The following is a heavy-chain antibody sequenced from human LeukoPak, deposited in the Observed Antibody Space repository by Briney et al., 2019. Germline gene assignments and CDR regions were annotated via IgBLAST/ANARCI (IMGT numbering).Heavy chain of an antibody. CDR1: GGSFSGYY. J-gene: IGHJ6*02. CDR2: INHSGST. D-gene: IGHD6-6*01. Sequence: SETLSLTCAVYGGSFSGYYWSWIRQPPGKGLEWIGEINHSGSTNYNPSLKSRVTISVDTSKNQFPLKLSSVTAADTAVYYCARAYSSSSYFYYYYGMDVWGQGTTVTVSS. V-gene: IGHV4-34*01. CDR3: ARAYSSSSYFYYYYGMDV.